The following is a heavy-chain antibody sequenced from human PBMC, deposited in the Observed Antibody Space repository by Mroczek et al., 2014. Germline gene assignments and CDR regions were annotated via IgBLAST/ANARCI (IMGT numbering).Heavy chain of an antibody. CDR2: MNPNSGNT. CDR1: GYTFTSYD. D-gene: IGHD2-2*02. V-gene: IGHV1-8*01. Sequence: QVQLVQSGAEVKKPGASVKVSCKASGYTFTSYDINWVRQATGQGLEWMGWMNPNSGNTGYAQKFQGRVTMTRNTSISTAYMELSSLRSEDTAVYYCARETGEYCSSTSCYMVDYWGQGTLVTVSS. CDR3: ARETGEYCSSTSCYMVDY. J-gene: IGHJ4*02.